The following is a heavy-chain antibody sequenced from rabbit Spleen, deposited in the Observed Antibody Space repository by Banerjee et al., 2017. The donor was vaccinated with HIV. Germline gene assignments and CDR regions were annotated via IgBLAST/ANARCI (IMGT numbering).Heavy chain of an antibody. J-gene: IGHJ6*01. Sequence: QSVEESGGDLVKPGASLTLTCTASGVSFSLSSYMCWVRQAPGKGLEWIACIDAGSSGFTYFATWAKGRFTCSKTSSTTVTLQMTSLTVADTATYFCARDTGSSFSSYGMDLWGPGTLVTVS. V-gene: IGHV1S40*01. CDR3: ARDTGSSFSSYGMDL. D-gene: IGHD8-1*01. CDR1: GVSFSLSSY. CDR2: IDAGSSGFT.